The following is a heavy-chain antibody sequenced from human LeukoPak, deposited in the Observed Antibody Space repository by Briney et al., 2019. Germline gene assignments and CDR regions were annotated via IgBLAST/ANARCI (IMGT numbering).Heavy chain of an antibody. CDR2: INPNSGGT. CDR1: GYTFTAYY. V-gene: IGHV1-2*04. D-gene: IGHD6-19*01. CDR3: VRGPSSGWTLDY. Sequence: ASVKVSCKASGYTFTAYYMHWVRQAPGQGLEWMGWINPNSGGTNYAQKFQGWVTMTRDTSISTAYMELSRLRSDDTAVYYCVRGPSSGWTLDYWGQGTLVTVSS. J-gene: IGHJ4*02.